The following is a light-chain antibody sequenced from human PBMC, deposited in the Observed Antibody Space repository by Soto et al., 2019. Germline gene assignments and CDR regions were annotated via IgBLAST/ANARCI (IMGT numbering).Light chain of an antibody. V-gene: IGKV1-5*01. J-gene: IGKJ2*01. Sequence: DLQMTQSPSTLSAFVGDRVTITCRATQDINNWLAWYQQKPGKAPRLLIYDVSTLQTGVPSRFSGRGSGTEATLIISSLQPDDAATYYCQQYFHYPVTFGRGTKVEIK. CDR2: DVS. CDR3: QQYFHYPVT. CDR1: QDINNW.